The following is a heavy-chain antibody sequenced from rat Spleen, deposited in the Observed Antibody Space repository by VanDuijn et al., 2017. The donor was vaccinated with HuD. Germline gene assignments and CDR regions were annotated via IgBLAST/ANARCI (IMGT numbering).Heavy chain of an antibody. CDR3: TTENYWFAY. CDR1: GFVFSYYG. D-gene: IGHD1-10*01. CDR2: ITNSGDST. Sequence: EVQLVESGGGLVQPGRSLKLSCAASGFVFSYYGMTWVRLAPMKGLEWVASITNSGDSTYYRDSVKGRFTISRDNAKSTLYLQMDSLRSEDTATYYCTTENYWFAYWGQGTLVTVSS. V-gene: IGHV5-27*01. J-gene: IGHJ3*01.